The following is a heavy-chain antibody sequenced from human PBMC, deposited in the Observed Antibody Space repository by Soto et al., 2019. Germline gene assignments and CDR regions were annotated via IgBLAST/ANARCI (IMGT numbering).Heavy chain of an antibody. Sequence: SETLSLTCSVSGASVSTDGYYWSWIRKPPGKGLEYISYIHHTGYTNYSPSLKSRVTTSIATSKNEFSLKVGSLTAADTAIYYCARDRGYDADDYYYNAMDVWGQGTTVTVSS. V-gene: IGHV4-61*08. D-gene: IGHD2-15*01. CDR1: GASVSTDGYY. J-gene: IGHJ6*02. CDR2: IHHTGYT. CDR3: ARDRGYDADDYYYNAMDV.